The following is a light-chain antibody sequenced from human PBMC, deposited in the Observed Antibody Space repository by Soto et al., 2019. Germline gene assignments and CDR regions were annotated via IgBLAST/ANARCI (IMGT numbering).Light chain of an antibody. CDR1: SSDVGAYKY. J-gene: IGLJ3*02. CDR2: EVS. Sequence: QSALTQPPSPSGSPGQSVTISCTGTSSDVGAYKYVSWYQQYPGKAPKLMIYEVSKRPSGVPDRFSGYKSGNTASLTVSWLQAEDEADYYCTSYVGSDIWVFGGGTKVTVL. CDR3: TSYVGSDIWV. V-gene: IGLV2-8*01.